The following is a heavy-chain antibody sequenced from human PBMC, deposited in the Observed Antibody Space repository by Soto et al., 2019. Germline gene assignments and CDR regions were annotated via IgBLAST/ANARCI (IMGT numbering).Heavy chain of an antibody. CDR2: IIPIFGTA. CDR1: GGTFSSYA. D-gene: IGHD6-6*01. CDR3: ARAPMEYSSSSDYYYGMDV. V-gene: IGHV1-69*13. J-gene: IGHJ6*02. Sequence: SVKVSCKASGGTFSSYAISWVRQAPGQGLEWMGGIIPIFGTANYAQKFQGRVTITADESTSTAYMELSSLRSEDTAVYYCARAPMEYSSSSDYYYGMDVWGQGTTVTVS.